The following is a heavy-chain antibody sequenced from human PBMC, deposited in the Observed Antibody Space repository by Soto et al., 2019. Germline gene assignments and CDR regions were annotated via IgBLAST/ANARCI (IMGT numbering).Heavy chain of an antibody. Sequence: ASVKVSCKASGYTFTSYGISWVRQAPGQGLEWMGWISAYNGNTNYAQKLQGRVTMTTDTSTSTAYMELSSLRSEDTAVYYCARDGYSSSWYGPTQIDYWGQGTLVTVSS. D-gene: IGHD6-13*01. CDR3: ARDGYSSSWYGPTQIDY. CDR2: ISAYNGNT. CDR1: GYTFTSYG. J-gene: IGHJ4*02. V-gene: IGHV1-18*01.